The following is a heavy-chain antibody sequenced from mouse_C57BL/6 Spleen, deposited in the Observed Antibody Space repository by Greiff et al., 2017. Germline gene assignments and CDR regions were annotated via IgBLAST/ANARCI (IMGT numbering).Heavy chain of an antibody. J-gene: IGHJ4*01. CDR2: ISYSGST. CDR1: GYSITSYY. Sequence: EVKLVESGPGLAKPSQTLSLTCSVTGYSITSYYWNWIRKFPGNKLEYMGYISYSGSTYYNPSLKSRISITRDTSKNQYYLQLNSVTTEDTATYYCARSYDGFMDYWGQGTSVTVSA. V-gene: IGHV3-8*01. CDR3: ARSYDGFMDY. D-gene: IGHD2-3*01.